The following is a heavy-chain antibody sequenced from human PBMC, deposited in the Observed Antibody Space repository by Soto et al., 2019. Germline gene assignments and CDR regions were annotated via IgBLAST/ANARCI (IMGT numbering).Heavy chain of an antibody. D-gene: IGHD2-8*02. J-gene: IGHJ4*02. CDR1: GFSLTSSGMG. V-gene: IGHV2-5*02. CDR3: AHALREDSCRGVSSYFIDY. Sequence: QITLKESGPALVKPTQTLTLTCSLSGFSLTSSGMGVGWIRQPPGKALEWLAIFYWDDDKRHSPALKSRLTITTDTTKTQVDLIMTDVDPGDTPTYYCAHALREDSCRGVSSYFIDYWGQGILVTVSS. CDR2: FYWDDDK.